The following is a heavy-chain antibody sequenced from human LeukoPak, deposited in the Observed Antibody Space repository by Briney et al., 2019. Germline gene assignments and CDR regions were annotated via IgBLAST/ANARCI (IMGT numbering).Heavy chain of an antibody. CDR3: ARSAVGGYYGSESYPY. Sequence: PGGSLRLSCAASRFTFSSYSMNWVRQAPGKGLEWVSYISSSSSYIYYADSVKGRFTISRDNAKNSLYLQMNSLRAEDTAVYYGARSAVGGYYGSESYPYWGQGTLVTVSS. CDR2: ISSSSSYI. CDR1: RFTFSSYS. D-gene: IGHD3-10*01. J-gene: IGHJ4*02. V-gene: IGHV3-21*01.